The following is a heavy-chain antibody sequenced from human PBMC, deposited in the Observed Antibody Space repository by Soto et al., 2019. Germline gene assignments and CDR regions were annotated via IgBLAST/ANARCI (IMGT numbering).Heavy chain of an antibody. CDR1: GGSINSGDYY. V-gene: IGHV4-30-4*01. D-gene: IGHD3-10*01. J-gene: IGHJ6*02. CDR2: IFHSVST. CDR3: ASDRYYGSGTYYKFYFGMEV. Sequence: SETLSLTCTVSGGSINSGDYYCTWVLHPPGKGLEWIGNIFHSVSTYYTPSLQSRVTISLDTSKNHFSLKLSSVTPADTAVYYCASDRYYGSGTYYKFYFGMEVWGQGITVTVSS.